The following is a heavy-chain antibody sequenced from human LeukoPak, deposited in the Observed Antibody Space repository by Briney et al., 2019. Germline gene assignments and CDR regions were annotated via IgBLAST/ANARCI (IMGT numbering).Heavy chain of an antibody. D-gene: IGHD6-6*01. CDR3: ARRWGIAARQAVNWFDP. Sequence: SVKVSCKASGGTFSSYAISWVRQAPGQGLEWMGGIIPIFGTANYAQKFQGRVTTTADESTSTAYMELSSLRSEDTAVYYCARRWGIAARQAVNWFDPWGQGTLVTVSS. CDR1: GGTFSSYA. V-gene: IGHV1-69*01. J-gene: IGHJ5*02. CDR2: IIPIFGTA.